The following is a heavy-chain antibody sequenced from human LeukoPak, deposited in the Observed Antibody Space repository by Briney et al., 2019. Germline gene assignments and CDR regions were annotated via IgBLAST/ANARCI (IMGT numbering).Heavy chain of an antibody. CDR1: GFTFGGYS. D-gene: IGHD4-17*01. CDR2: ISSSSSYI. J-gene: IGHJ5*02. Sequence: GGSLRLSCAASGFTFGGYSMNWVRQAPGKGLEWVSSISSSSSYIYYADSVKGRFTISRDNAKNSLYLQMNSLRAEDTAVYYCARDRGGDPNWFDPWGQGTLVTVSS. CDR3: ARDRGGDPNWFDP. V-gene: IGHV3-21*01.